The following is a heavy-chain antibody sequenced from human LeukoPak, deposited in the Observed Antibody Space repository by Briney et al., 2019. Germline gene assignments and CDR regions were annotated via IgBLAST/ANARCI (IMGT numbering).Heavy chain of an antibody. CDR2: IRYDGSNK. J-gene: IGHJ3*02. CDR3: GRDRSSTGDKANAFDI. D-gene: IGHD7-27*01. V-gene: IGHV3-30*02. Sequence: GGSLRLSCAASGFTFSSYGMHWVRQAPGKGLEWVAFIRYDGSNKYYADSVKGRFTISRDNAKNSLYLQMNSLRAEDTAVYSCGRDRSSTGDKANAFDIWGQGTMVSVSS. CDR1: GFTFSSYG.